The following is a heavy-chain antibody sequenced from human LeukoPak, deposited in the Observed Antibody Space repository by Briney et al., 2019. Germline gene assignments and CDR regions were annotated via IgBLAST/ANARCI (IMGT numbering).Heavy chain of an antibody. J-gene: IGHJ4*02. CDR3: ARDLRGNSMFFDY. V-gene: IGHV1-2*02. CDR2: INPNSGDT. Sequence: VASVKVSCKASGYTFTDYYVHWVRQAPGQGPEWMGWINPNSGDTHYPQRFQGRVTLTSDTSISTAYMELSRLSPDDTAFYYCARDLRGNSMFFDYWGQGTLVTVSS. D-gene: IGHD1-1*01. CDR1: GYTFTDYY.